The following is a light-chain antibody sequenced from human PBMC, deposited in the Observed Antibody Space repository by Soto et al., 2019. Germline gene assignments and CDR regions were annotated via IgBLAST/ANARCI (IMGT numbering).Light chain of an antibody. CDR1: QSTSSY. Sequence: DIQMTQSPSSLSALVGDRVTITCRASQSTSSYLNWYQQKPGKAPKLLIYAASSLQSGVPSRFSGSGSGTDFTLTISSLQPEDFATYYCQQSYSTPRTFGQGTKVDIK. V-gene: IGKV1-39*01. CDR3: QQSYSTPRT. J-gene: IGKJ1*01. CDR2: AAS.